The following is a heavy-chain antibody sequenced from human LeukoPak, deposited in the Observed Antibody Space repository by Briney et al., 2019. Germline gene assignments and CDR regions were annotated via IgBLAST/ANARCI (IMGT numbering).Heavy chain of an antibody. CDR1: GWSFRRYY. CDR2: IYHSGSN. V-gene: IGHV4-34*01. Sequence: SETLSLTCAVYGWSFRRYYWSWIRQPPGKGREWIGVIYHSGSNNYNPSLKSRLNTSVDTYKNDLSLELSSVTAADTPVYCCVRGGDYGEYGAETSADSQNDYWGQGTLVTVSS. J-gene: IGHJ4*02. D-gene: IGHD4-17*01. CDR3: VRGGDYGEYGAETSADSQNDY.